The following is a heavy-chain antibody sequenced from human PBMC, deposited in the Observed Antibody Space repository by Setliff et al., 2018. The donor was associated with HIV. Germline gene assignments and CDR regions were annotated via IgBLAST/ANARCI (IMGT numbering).Heavy chain of an antibody. Sequence: PSETLSLTCTVSGDSIRSNFNYWGWIRQPPGKGLEWIGIIYYSGSNYDNPSLKSRVTIALDTSKNQFSLKLTSMTAADTAVYYCAREWRGRYYYYMDVWGKGTTVTVSS. V-gene: IGHV4-39*07. J-gene: IGHJ6*03. CDR1: GDSIRSNFNY. D-gene: IGHD3-10*01. CDR2: IYYSGSN. CDR3: AREWRGRYYYYMDV.